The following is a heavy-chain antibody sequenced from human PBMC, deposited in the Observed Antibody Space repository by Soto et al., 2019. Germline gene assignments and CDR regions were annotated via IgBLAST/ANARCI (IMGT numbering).Heavy chain of an antibody. CDR2: IYSGGST. Sequence: GGSLRLSCAASGFTVSSNYMSWVRQAPGKGLEWVSVIYSGGSTYYADSVKGRFTISRHNSKNTLYLQMNSLRAEDTAVYYCARDKGPMVRGVNTSPWYYYGMDVWGQGTTVTVSS. D-gene: IGHD3-10*01. CDR3: ARDKGPMVRGVNTSPWYYYGMDV. V-gene: IGHV3-53*04. CDR1: GFTVSSNY. J-gene: IGHJ6*02.